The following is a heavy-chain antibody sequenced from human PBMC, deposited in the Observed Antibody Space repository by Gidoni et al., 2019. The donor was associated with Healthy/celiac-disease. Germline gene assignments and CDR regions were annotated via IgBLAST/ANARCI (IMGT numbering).Heavy chain of an antibody. J-gene: IGHJ4*02. CDR1: GFTVSSNY. CDR3: ARDGYYYDSSGYYFDY. Sequence: EVQLVESGGGLVQPGGSLRLSCAASGFTVSSNYMSWVRQAPGKGLEWVSVIYSGGSTYYADSVKGRFTISRDNSKNTLYLQMNSLIAEDTAVYYCARDGYYYDSSGYYFDYWGQGTLVTVSS. D-gene: IGHD3-22*01. CDR2: IYSGGST. V-gene: IGHV3-66*01.